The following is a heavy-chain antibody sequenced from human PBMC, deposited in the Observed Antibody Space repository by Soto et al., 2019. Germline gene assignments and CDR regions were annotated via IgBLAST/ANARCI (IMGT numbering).Heavy chain of an antibody. Sequence: GGSLRLSCAASGFGFTFSTSAMSWVRQAPGKGLEWVSTFRESGGTTHYANSVKGRFAISRDDSRNMVYFQMNSLEIEDTAVYYCTTDSHFTMKLVRFDYWGLGTLVTVSS. CDR3: TTDSHFTMKLVRFDY. D-gene: IGHD3-22*01. CDR2: FRESGGTT. CDR1: GFGFTFSTSA. V-gene: IGHV3-23*01. J-gene: IGHJ4*01.